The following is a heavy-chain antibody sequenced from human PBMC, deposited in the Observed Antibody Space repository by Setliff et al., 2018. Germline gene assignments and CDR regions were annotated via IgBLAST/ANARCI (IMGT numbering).Heavy chain of an antibody. CDR3: AGPSFDY. Sequence: GGSLRLSCAASGFTFSSYWMHWVRQAPGKGLVWVSVIYSGGDTYYADSVKGRFTIYRDNSKNTLYLQMNSLRLEDTAIYYCAGPSFDYWGQGTLVTVSS. J-gene: IGHJ4*02. CDR1: GFTFSSYW. V-gene: IGHV3-66*02. CDR2: IYSGGDT.